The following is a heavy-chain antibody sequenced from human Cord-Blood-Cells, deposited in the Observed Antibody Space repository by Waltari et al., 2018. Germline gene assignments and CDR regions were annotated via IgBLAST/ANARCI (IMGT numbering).Heavy chain of an antibody. Sequence: QVQLQQWGAGLLKPSETLSLTCAVYGGSFSGYYWSWIRQPPGKGLEWIGEINHSGSTNYNPSLKSRVTISVDTSKNQFSLKLSSVTAADTAVYYCARGSVVVIATNWFDPWGQGTLVTVSS. CDR1: GGSFSGYY. CDR3: ARGSVVVIATNWFDP. V-gene: IGHV4-34*01. CDR2: INHSGST. J-gene: IGHJ5*02. D-gene: IGHD2-21*01.